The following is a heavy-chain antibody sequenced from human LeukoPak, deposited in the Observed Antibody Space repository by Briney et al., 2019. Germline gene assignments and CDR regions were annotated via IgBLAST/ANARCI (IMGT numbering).Heavy chain of an antibody. CDR1: GGSISSGDYY. CDR2: IYYSGST. J-gene: IGHJ6*02. CDR3: ARYSFYYYYGMDV. V-gene: IGHV4-30-4*01. Sequence: SETLSLTCTVSGGSISSGDYYWSWIRQPPGKGLEWIGYIYYSGSTYYNPSLKSRVTISVDTSKNQFSLKLSSVTAADTAVYYCARYSFYYYYGMDVWGQGTTVTVSS. D-gene: IGHD5-18*01.